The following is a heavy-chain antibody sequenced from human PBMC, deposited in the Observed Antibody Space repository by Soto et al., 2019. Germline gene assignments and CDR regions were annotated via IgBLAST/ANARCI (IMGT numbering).Heavy chain of an antibody. CDR3: AKIPISSAWLDFDY. CDR2: ISGGGGT. D-gene: IGHD6-19*01. V-gene: IGHV3-23*01. CDR1: GFTFSTYA. Sequence: EVQLLESGGGLVQPGGSLRLSCAASGFTFSTYAMSWVRQAPGEGLEWVSGISGGGGTYYADSVKGRFTISRDNSKNTRYLQMNSLRAEDTAVYYCAKIPISSAWLDFDYWGQGTLVTVSS. J-gene: IGHJ4*02.